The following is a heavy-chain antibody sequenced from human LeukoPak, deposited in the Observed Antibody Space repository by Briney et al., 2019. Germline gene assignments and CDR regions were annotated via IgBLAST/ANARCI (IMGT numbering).Heavy chain of an antibody. CDR3: ARHSVAVYGDYDKKFDY. Sequence: PSETLSLTCTVSGGSISSSSYYWGWIRQPPGKGLEWIGYIYYSGSTNYNPSLKSRVTISVDTSKNQFSLKLSSVTAADTAVYYCARHSVAVYGDYDKKFDYWGQGTLVTVSS. CDR2: IYYSGST. V-gene: IGHV4-61*05. CDR1: GGSISSSSYY. J-gene: IGHJ4*02. D-gene: IGHD4-17*01.